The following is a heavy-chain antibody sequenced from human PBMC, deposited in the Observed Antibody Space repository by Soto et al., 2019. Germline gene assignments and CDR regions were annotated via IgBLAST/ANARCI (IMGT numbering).Heavy chain of an antibody. CDR3: TRVTESTLDP. D-gene: IGHD3-10*01. CDR2: IFDSGIT. CDR1: GGSISRYY. J-gene: IGHJ5*02. Sequence: SETLSLTCSVSGGSISRYYWSWIRQPPGKGLEWIGYIFDSGITHYNPSLESRLTLSVDTSKNQFSLRLRSVTAADTAVYYCTRVTESTLDPWGQGTLVTVSS. V-gene: IGHV4-59*01.